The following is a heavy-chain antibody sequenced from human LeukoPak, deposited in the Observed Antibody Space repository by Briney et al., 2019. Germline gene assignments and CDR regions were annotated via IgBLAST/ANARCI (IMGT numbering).Heavy chain of an antibody. CDR1: GYSFPSYW. CDR3: ARHTGARYSSGWPPFDY. J-gene: IGHJ4*02. V-gene: IGHV5-10-1*01. D-gene: IGHD6-19*01. CDR2: IDPSDSYT. Sequence: GESLKISGKGSGYSFPSYWISWVRQMPGKGVEWMGRIDPSDSYTNNSPSFQGHVTISADKSISTAYLQWSSLKASDTAMYYCARHTGARYSSGWPPFDYWGQGTLVTVSS.